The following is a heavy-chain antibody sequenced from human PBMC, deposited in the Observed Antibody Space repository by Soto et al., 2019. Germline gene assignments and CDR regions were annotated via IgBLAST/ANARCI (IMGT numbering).Heavy chain of an antibody. D-gene: IGHD2-15*01. Sequence: GASVKVSCKASGYTFTSYVISWVRQAPGQGPEWMGGIIPMYGTVNYAQKFQDRVTIIADTSTSTAYMELSSLRSEDTAVYYCARDLGGCSGGSCRYNWFDPWGQGTLVTVSS. CDR1: GYTFTSYV. J-gene: IGHJ5*02. CDR2: IIPMYGTV. CDR3: ARDLGGCSGGSCRYNWFDP. V-gene: IGHV1-69*06.